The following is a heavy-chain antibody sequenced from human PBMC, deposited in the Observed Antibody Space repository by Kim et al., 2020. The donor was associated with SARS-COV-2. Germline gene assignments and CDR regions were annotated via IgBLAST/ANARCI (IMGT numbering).Heavy chain of an antibody. CDR1: GYTFTSYA. V-gene: IGHV1-3*01. J-gene: IGHJ4*02. D-gene: IGHD5-18*01. Sequence: ASVKVSCKASGYTFTSYAMHWVRQAPGQRLEWMGWINAGNGNTKYSQKFQGRVTITRDTSASTAYMELSSLRSEDTAVYYCARDRGYSYGFFDYWGQGTLVTVSS. CDR3: ARDRGYSYGFFDY. CDR2: INAGNGNT.